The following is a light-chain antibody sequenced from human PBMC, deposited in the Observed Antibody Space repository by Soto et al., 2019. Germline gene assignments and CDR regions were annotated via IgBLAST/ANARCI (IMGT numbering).Light chain of an antibody. CDR2: DAS. V-gene: IGKV3-11*01. J-gene: IGKJ4*01. CDR3: QQRSNWPT. Sequence: EIVLTQSPATLSLSAGERATLSCRASQSVSSYSAWYQQKPGQAPRLLIYDASNRATGIPARFSGSGSGTDFTLTISSLEPEDFALYYCQQRSNWPTFGGGTKVEIK. CDR1: QSVSSY.